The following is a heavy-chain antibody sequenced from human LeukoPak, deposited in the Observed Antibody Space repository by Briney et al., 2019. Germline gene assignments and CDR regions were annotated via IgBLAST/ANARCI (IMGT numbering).Heavy chain of an antibody. V-gene: IGHV1-18*01. Sequence: GASVKVSCKASGYTFTIYGISWVRQAPGQGLEWMGWISAYNGNTNYAQKLQGRVTMTTDTSTSTAYMELRSLRSDDTAVYYCAREMRGPYYDFWSGYHNWFDPWGQGTLVTVSS. D-gene: IGHD3-3*01. CDR3: AREMRGPYYDFWSGYHNWFDP. CDR1: GYTFTIYG. J-gene: IGHJ5*02. CDR2: ISAYNGNT.